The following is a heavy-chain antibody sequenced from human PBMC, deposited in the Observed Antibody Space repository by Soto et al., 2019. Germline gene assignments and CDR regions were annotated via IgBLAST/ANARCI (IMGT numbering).Heavy chain of an antibody. CDR2: IDPSDSYT. Sequence: GESLKISCTGSGYSFTSYWISWVRQMPGKGLEWMGRIDPSDSYTNYSPSFQGHVTISADKSISTAYLQWSSLKASDTAMYYRAARPQYSYGLGSIDYWGQGTLVTVSS. V-gene: IGHV5-10-1*01. CDR1: GYSFTSYW. CDR3: AARPQYSYGLGSIDY. D-gene: IGHD5-18*01. J-gene: IGHJ4*02.